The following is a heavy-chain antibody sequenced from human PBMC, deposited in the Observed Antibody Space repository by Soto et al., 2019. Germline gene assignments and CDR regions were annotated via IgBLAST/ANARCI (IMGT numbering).Heavy chain of an antibody. Sequence: TLSLTCTVSGGSVSSGNHYWSWIRQPPGKGLEWIGHIYYSGSTNYKPSLKSRVTLSVDTSQNQFSLKLSSVSAADSAVYYCARYSDYSGYRYYFDSWGQGTQVTVSS. J-gene: IGHJ4*02. V-gene: IGHV4-61*01. D-gene: IGHD4-17*01. CDR1: GGSVSSGNHY. CDR3: ARYSDYSGYRYYFDS. CDR2: IYYSGST.